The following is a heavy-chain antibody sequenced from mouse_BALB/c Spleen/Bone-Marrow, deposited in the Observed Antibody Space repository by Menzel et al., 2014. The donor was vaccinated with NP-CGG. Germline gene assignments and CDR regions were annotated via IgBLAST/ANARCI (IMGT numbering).Heavy chain of an antibody. V-gene: IGHV5-9*02. CDR2: ISSGGSYT. D-gene: IGHD2-4*01. CDR3: VRVLRVYAMDY. Sequence: DVKVEESGGGLVKPGGSLKLSCAASGFAFSSYDMSWVRQTPEKRLEWVATISSGGSYTYYPDSVKGRFTISRDNARNTLYLQMSSLRSEDTALYYCVRVLRVYAMDYWGQGTSVTVSS. J-gene: IGHJ4*01. CDR1: GFAFSSYD.